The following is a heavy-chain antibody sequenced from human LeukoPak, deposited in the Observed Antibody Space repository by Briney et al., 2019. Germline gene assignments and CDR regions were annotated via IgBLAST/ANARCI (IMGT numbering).Heavy chain of an antibody. J-gene: IGHJ4*02. V-gene: IGHV4-59*01. CDR2: IYYSGST. Sequence: SETLSLTCTVSGGSISGYYWSWIRQPPGKGLEWIGFIYYSGSTSYNPSLKSRVTMSVDTSKNQFSLRLRSVTAADTAVYYCARGRNTYLDYWGQGTLVTVSS. CDR3: ARGRNTYLDY. CDR1: GGSISGYY.